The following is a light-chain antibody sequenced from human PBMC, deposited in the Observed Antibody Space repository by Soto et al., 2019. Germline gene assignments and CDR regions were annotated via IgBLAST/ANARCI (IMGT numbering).Light chain of an antibody. CDR3: SSYTSIDTWV. CDR2: DVS. Sequence: QFALTQPASVSGSPGQSVTITCTGSSSDVGGYNYVSWYQQHPGKAPNVLISDVSNRPSGISSRFSGSKSGNTASLTISGLQDEDEADYYCSSYTSIDTWVFGTGTKLTVL. CDR1: SSDVGGYNY. V-gene: IGLV2-14*03. J-gene: IGLJ1*01.